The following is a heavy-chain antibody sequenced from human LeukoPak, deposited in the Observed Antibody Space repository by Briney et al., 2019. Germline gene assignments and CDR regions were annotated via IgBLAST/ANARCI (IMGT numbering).Heavy chain of an antibody. CDR2: IYTSGST. Sequence: PSQTLSLTCTVSGGSISSGSYYWSWLRQPAGKGLEWIGRIYTSGSTNYNPSLKSRVTISVDTSKNQFSLKLSSVTAADTAVYYCARDYGYYYGSGTLGYWGQGTLVTVSS. CDR3: ARDYGYYYGSGTLGY. V-gene: IGHV4-61*02. D-gene: IGHD3-10*01. J-gene: IGHJ4*02. CDR1: GGSISSGSYY.